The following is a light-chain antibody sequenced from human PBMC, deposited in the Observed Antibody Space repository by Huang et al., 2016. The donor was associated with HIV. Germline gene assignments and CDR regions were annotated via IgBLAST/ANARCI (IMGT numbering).Light chain of an antibody. J-gene: IGKJ1*01. CDR1: ETVKNNF. CDR3: QHYGMSPKT. Sequence: DIALMQSPGTLSLSPGETATLSCRASETVKNNFLAWYQQKPGQDPRFLSTGASSRATGIPDRFSGSGSGTDFTLIITRLEPEDLGVYYCQHYGMSPKTFGQGTKVEI. V-gene: IGKV3-20*01. CDR2: GAS.